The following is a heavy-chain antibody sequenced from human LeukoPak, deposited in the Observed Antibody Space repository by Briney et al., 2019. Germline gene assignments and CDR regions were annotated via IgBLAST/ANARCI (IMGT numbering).Heavy chain of an antibody. D-gene: IGHD5-18*01. V-gene: IGHV5-51*01. CDR2: IYPGDSDT. Sequence: GESLKISCKGSGYSFTSYWIGWVRQMPGKGLEWMGIIYPGDSDTRYSPSFQGQVTISADKSISTAYLQWSSPKASDTAMYYCARQADLDTAMGDYWGQGTLVTVSS. CDR3: ARQADLDTAMGDY. J-gene: IGHJ4*02. CDR1: GYSFTSYW.